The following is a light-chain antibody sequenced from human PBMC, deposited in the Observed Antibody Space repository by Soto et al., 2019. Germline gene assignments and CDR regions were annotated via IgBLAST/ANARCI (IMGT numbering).Light chain of an antibody. J-gene: IGKJ4*01. V-gene: IGKV1-39*01. CDR1: QSISNY. Sequence: DIQMTQSPSSLSASVGDRVIITCRTSQSISNYLNWYQHKPGKAPKVLISAASNLQSGVPSRFSGSGSGTVFTLTISSLQPEDFATYFRQQSYTLSPLTLGGGTKVDIK. CDR3: QQSYTLSPLT. CDR2: AAS.